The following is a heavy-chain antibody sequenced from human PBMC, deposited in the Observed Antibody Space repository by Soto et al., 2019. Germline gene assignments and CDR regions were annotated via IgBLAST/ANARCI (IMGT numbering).Heavy chain of an antibody. CDR1: GYTFTNYD. CDR3: ARLKGSTWGWFDP. V-gene: IGHV1-18*01. J-gene: IGHJ5*02. D-gene: IGHD6-13*01. Sequence: QVQLVQSGAEVKKPGASVKVSCKASGYTFTNYDINWVRQAPGQGLEWMGWISVYNDNTYYAQKFQGRVTMTTDTSTNTAYKELRSLTFDDTAVYYCARLKGSTWGWFDPWGQGTLVTVSS. CDR2: ISVYNDNT.